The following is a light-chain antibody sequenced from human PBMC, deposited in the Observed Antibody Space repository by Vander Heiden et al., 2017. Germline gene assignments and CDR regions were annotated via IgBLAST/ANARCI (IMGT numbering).Light chain of an antibody. Sequence: DIQMTQSPSSLSASVGDRVTITCRASQSISSYLNWYQQKPGKAPKLLIYAASSLQSGVPSRLSGSGSGTDFTLTISRLHPEDFATYYCQQSDSTPRTFGQGTKVEIK. V-gene: IGKV1-39*01. J-gene: IGKJ1*01. CDR2: AAS. CDR1: QSISSY. CDR3: QQSDSTPRT.